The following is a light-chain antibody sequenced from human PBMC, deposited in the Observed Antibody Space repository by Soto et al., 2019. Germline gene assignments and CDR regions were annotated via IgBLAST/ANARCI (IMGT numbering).Light chain of an antibody. Sequence: EIVLTQSPGTLSLSPGERATLSCRASPSVGTYLAWYQQKPGQAPRLLIYGASSRATGIPDRFSGSGSGTDVTLTISRLEPEDSAVYYCQQYVSIPLTFGGGTKVDIK. CDR1: PSVGTY. CDR2: GAS. J-gene: IGKJ4*01. CDR3: QQYVSIPLT. V-gene: IGKV3-20*01.